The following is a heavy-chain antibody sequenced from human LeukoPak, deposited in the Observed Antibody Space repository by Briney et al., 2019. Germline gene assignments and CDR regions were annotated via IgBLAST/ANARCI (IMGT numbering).Heavy chain of an antibody. CDR2: IIPILGTT. J-gene: IGHJ3*01. CDR3: ARDDYYNSSAYRENPFDV. CDR1: GDTFSSYA. Sequence: ASVKVSFKASGDTFSSYAISWLRQAPGQGLEWMGGIIPILGTTNYAQKFEVRVTITADESTSTLYMELRSLRSEDKAIYYCARDDYYNSSAYRENPFDVWGQGTMVTVSS. D-gene: IGHD3-22*01. V-gene: IGHV1-69*13.